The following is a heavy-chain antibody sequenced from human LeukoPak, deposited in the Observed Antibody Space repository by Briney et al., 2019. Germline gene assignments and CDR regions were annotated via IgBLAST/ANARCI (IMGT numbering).Heavy chain of an antibody. V-gene: IGHV3-21*01. CDR2: IVSSSSDL. D-gene: IGHD2-15*01. J-gene: IGHJ4*02. CDR1: GFIFSSYS. CDR3: ARVDCSGGSCYLDY. Sequence: GGSLRLSCTASGFIFSSYSMNWVRQAPGKGLEWVSSIVSSSSDLYYADSLKGRFAISRDNAKNSLYLQMNSLRAEDTAVYYCARVDCSGGSCYLDYWGQGTLVTVSS.